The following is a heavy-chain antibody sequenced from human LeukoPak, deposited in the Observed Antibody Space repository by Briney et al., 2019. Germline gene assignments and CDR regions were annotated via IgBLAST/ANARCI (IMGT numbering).Heavy chain of an antibody. J-gene: IGHJ4*02. D-gene: IGHD3-16*02. V-gene: IGHV3-23*01. CDR3: AKHDYVWGSYRYTTPFDY. CDR2: ISGSGGST. CDR1: GFTFRSYA. Sequence: GGSLRLSCAASGFTFRSYAMSWVRQAPGKGLEWVSAISGSGGSTYYADSVKGRFTISRDNSKNTLYLQMNSLRAEDTAVYYCAKHDYVWGSYRYTTPFDYWGQGTLVTVSS.